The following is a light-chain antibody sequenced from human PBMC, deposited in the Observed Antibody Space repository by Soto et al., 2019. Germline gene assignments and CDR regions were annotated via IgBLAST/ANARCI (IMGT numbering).Light chain of an antibody. CDR2: EVT. J-gene: IGLJ1*01. CDR3: SSYTSSNSLYV. CDR1: NSDVGGYNF. Sequence: QSVLTQPASVSGSPGQSITISCTGTNSDVGGYNFVSWYQHHPGKAPKLMIYEVTIRASGVSNRFSGSKSGNTASLTISGLQAEVEADYYCSSYTSSNSLYVFGTGTKLTVL. V-gene: IGLV2-14*01.